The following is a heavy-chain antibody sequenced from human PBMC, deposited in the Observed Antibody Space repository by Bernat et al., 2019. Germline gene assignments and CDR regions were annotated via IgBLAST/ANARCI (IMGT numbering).Heavy chain of an antibody. J-gene: IGHJ6*03. V-gene: IGHV3-74*01. Sequence: EEQLVESGGGLAQPGGSLRISCAASGFTFSFYWMHWVRQAPGKGLVWVSRINSDGSSTSYADSVKGRFTISRDTAGNTLYLQMNSLRAEDTAVYYCAGWSGYDYYHYYMDVWGKGTTVTVSS. CDR2: INSDGSST. CDR1: GFTFSFYW. D-gene: IGHD5-12*01. CDR3: AGWSGYDYYHYYMDV.